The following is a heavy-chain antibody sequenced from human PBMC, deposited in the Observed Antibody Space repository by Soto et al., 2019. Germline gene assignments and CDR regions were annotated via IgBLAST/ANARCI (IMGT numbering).Heavy chain of an antibody. J-gene: IGHJ6*03. D-gene: IGHD3-3*01. CDR3: ARGFNQRITIFGVVNSYFYMDV. CDR1: GYTFTSSD. Sequence: ASAKVSCNASGYTFTSSDINWVRQATGQGLEWIGRMNPNSGNTGYAQKYQGRVNMTRNTSISTAYMELSSLRSEDTAVYYCARGFNQRITIFGVVNSYFYMDVWGKGTTVTVSS. V-gene: IGHV1-8*01. CDR2: MNPNSGNT.